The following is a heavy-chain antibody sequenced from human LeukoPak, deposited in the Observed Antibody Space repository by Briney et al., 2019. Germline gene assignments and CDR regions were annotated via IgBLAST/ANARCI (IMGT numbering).Heavy chain of an antibody. D-gene: IGHD6-19*01. Sequence: GGSLRLSCAASGFTFNAYSMNWVRQAPGKGLEWVSNIISRGDTTHYAASVKGRFTISRDKSKNTLYLQMDSLRAEDTALYYCAKRDNSGWYSFDFWGQGTLVTVSS. CDR2: IISRGDTT. CDR3: AKRDNSGWYSFDF. CDR1: GFTFNAYS. V-gene: IGHV3-48*01. J-gene: IGHJ4*02.